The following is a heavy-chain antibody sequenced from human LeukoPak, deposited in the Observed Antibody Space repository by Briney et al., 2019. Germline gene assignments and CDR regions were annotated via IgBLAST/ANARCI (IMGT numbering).Heavy chain of an antibody. CDR3: AKHKGLDP. CDR2: ICSSGTT. J-gene: IGHJ5*02. Sequence: SETLSLTCAVSGGSISSGVYSWSWIRQPPGKGLEWIGYICSSGTTDYNPALESRATISVDTPNNQFSLKLRSVTAADTAMYSCAKHKGLDPWGQGILVTVSS. V-gene: IGHV4-61*08. CDR1: GGSISSGVYS.